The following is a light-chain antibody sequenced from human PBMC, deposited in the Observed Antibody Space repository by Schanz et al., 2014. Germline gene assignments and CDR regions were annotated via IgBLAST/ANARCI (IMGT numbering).Light chain of an antibody. V-gene: IGLV2-14*03. CDR1: SSDVGAYDY. CDR2: DVR. J-gene: IGLJ3*02. CDR3: ASYTGGGTV. Sequence: QSVLTQPASVSGSPGQSISISCTGTSSDVGAYDYVSWYQQHPGKAPKLMICDVRQRPSGVSHRFSGSKSGNTASLTISGLQAEDEADYYCASYTGGGTVFGGGTKLTVL.